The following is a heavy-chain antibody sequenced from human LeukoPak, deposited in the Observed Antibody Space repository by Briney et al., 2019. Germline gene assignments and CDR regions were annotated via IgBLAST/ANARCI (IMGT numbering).Heavy chain of an antibody. V-gene: IGHV1-69*05. J-gene: IGHJ3*02. CDR1: GGTFSRYA. Sequence: SVKVSCKASGGTFSRYAISWVRQAPGQGLEWMGGIIPIFGTANYAQKFQGRVTITTDESTSTAYMDLLRSEDAAVYYCARLDAFDIWGQRTMVTVSS. CDR3: ARLDAFDI. CDR2: IIPIFGTA.